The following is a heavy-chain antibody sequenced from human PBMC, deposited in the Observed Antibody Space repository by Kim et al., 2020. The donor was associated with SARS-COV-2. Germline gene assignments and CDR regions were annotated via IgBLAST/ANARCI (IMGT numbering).Heavy chain of an antibody. V-gene: IGHV4-31*03. CDR2: IYYSGST. Sequence: SETLSLTCTVSGGSISSGGYYWSWIRQHPGKGLEWIGYIYYSGSTYYNPSLKSRVTISVDTSKNQFSLKLSSVTAADTAVYYCARGLRYFDWSYFDYWGQGTLVTVSS. D-gene: IGHD3-9*01. J-gene: IGHJ4*02. CDR1: GGSISSGGYY. CDR3: ARGLRYFDWSYFDY.